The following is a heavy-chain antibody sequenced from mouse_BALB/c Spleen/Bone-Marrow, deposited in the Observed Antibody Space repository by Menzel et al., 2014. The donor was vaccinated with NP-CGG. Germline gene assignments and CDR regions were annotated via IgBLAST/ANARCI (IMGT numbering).Heavy chain of an antibody. D-gene: IGHD1-1*01. V-gene: IGHV5-12-1*01. CDR1: GFAFSSYD. CDR2: ISSGGGST. CDR3: ARQILRGFAY. Sequence: EVNLVESGGGLVKPGGSLKLSCAASGFAFSSYDMSWVRQTPEKRLEWVAYISSGGGSTCYSDTVKGRFTISRDNAKNTLYLQMSSLKSEDTAMYYCARQILRGFAYWGQGTLVTVSA. J-gene: IGHJ3*01.